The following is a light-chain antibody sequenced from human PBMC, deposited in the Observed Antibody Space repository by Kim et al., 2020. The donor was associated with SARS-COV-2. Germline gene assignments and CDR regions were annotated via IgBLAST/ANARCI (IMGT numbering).Light chain of an antibody. CDR2: ATT. CDR1: QSVSVW. J-gene: IGKJ2*01. Sequence: DIQMTQSPSYVSASVGDRVTITCRASQSVSVWLAWYQQKPGLAPRLLISATTTLQTGVSPRFSGTGFGSEFALTIDNVQPDDFATYYCKQADSLPYTCGQGTRLEI. CDR3: KQADSLPYT. V-gene: IGKV1-12*01.